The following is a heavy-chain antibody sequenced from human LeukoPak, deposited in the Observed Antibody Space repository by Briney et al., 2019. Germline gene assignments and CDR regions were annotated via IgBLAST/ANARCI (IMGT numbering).Heavy chain of an antibody. CDR3: ARAIRYYYDSSDYYQYYFDH. CDR1: NGSVSSGSYY. CDR2: IFYSGTT. J-gene: IGHJ4*02. Sequence: AETLSLTCTVSNGSVSSGSYYWSWIRQPPGKGLEWIGYIFYSGTTNYNPSLKSRVTMSADTSKNQFSLKLSSVTAADTAVYYCARAIRYYYDSSDYYQYYFDHWGQGTLVSVSS. V-gene: IGHV4-61*01. D-gene: IGHD3-22*01.